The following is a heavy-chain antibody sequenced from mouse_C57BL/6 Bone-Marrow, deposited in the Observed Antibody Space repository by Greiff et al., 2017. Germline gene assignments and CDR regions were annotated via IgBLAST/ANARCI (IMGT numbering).Heavy chain of an antibody. CDR1: GYTFTDHT. CDR3: ARPDFYGHFAY. D-gene: IGHD1-1*02. Sequence: QVQLQQSDAELVKPGASVKISCKVSGYTFTDHTIHWLKQRPEQGLEWIGYIYPRDGSTSYTEKIKGKDTSTAAKSSSTAYLQLHSLTSEDSAIYVCARPDFYGHFAYWGQGTLVTVSA. V-gene: IGHV1-78*01. J-gene: IGHJ3*01. CDR2: IYPRDGST.